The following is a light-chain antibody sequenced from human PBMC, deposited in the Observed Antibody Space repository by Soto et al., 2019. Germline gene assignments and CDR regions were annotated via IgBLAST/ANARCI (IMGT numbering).Light chain of an antibody. CDR3: QQYKNWLRT. V-gene: IGKV3-15*01. CDR2: GAS. CDR1: QSVSSN. J-gene: IGKJ1*01. Sequence: EIVMTQSPATVSVSPGERSTLSCKASQSVSSNLAWYQQKPGQAPRLLIYGASTRATAIPARFSGSGSGTEFTLTISSLQSEDFAVYYCQQYKNWLRTFGQGTKVDIK.